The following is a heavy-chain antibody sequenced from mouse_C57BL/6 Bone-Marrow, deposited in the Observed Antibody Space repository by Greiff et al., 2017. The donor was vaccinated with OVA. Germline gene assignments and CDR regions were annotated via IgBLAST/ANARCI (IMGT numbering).Heavy chain of an antibody. J-gene: IGHJ4*01. CDR2: ISNGGGST. CDR3: ARRRDYYGGAMDY. D-gene: IGHD1-1*01. Sequence: EVKLVESGGGLVQPGGSLKLSCAASGYTFSDYYMYWVRQTPGQSLEWVAYISNGGGSTYYPDTVKGRFTITRDNAKNTLYLQMSRLKSEDTAMYYCARRRDYYGGAMDYWGQGTSVTVSS. V-gene: IGHV5-12*01. CDR1: GYTFSDYY.